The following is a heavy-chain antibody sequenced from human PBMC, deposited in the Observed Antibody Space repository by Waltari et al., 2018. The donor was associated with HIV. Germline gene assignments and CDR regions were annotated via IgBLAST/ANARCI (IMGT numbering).Heavy chain of an antibody. CDR1: GYTLTELS. V-gene: IGHV1-24*01. J-gene: IGHJ6*02. CDR2: FDPEDDET. D-gene: IGHD1-26*01. Sequence: QVQLIQSGAEVKKPGASVKVSCKVFGYTLTELSMHWVRQAPGQGLEWMGGFDPEDDETIHAQKFQCRVTMTEETSTDSAYMELSSLTSEDTAVYYCATGGGTTSIQLYDLDVWGQGTTVTVSS. CDR3: ATGGGTTSIQLYDLDV.